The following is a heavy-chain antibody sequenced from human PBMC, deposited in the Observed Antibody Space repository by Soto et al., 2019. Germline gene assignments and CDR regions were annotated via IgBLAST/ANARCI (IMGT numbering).Heavy chain of an antibody. CDR3: ARDDDTAMVPYYYYGMDV. Sequence: PGGSLRLSCAASGFTFSSYWTSWVRQAPGKGLEWVANIKQDGSEKYYVDSVKGRFTISRDNAKNSLYLQMNSLRAEDTAVYYCARDDDTAMVPYYYYGMDVWGQGTTVTVSS. V-gene: IGHV3-7*03. D-gene: IGHD5-18*01. J-gene: IGHJ6*02. CDR1: GFTFSSYW. CDR2: IKQDGSEK.